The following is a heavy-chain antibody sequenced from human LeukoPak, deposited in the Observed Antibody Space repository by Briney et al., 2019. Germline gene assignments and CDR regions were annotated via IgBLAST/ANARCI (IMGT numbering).Heavy chain of an antibody. J-gene: IGHJ4*02. CDR3: ARDRTGDLDY. Sequence: PSETLSLTCTVSGGSVSTYYWSWIRQPAGKGLEWIGRIYLSGRTNYNPSLKSRVTISVDTSKNQFSLKLSSVTAADTAVYYCARDRTGDLDYWGQGTLVTVSS. D-gene: IGHD7-27*01. CDR1: GGSVSTYY. CDR2: IYLSGRT. V-gene: IGHV4-4*07.